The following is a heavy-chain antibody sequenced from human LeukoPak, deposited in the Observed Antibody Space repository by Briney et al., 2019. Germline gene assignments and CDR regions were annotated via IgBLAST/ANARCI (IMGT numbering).Heavy chain of an antibody. D-gene: IGHD2-15*01. CDR3: ARGPLRYCSGGSCYSRWFDP. V-gene: IGHV4-34*01. J-gene: IGHJ5*02. CDR2: INHSGST. Sequence: SETLSLTCAVYGGXFSGYYCSWIRQPPGKGLEWIGEINHSGSTNYNPSLKSRVTISVDTSKNQFSLKLSSVTAADTAVYYCARGPLRYCSGGSCYSRWFDPWGQGTLVTVSS. CDR1: GGXFSGYY.